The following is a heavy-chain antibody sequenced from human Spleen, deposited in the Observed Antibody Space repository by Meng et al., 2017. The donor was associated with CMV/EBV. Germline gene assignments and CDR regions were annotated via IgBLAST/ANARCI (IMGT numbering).Heavy chain of an antibody. CDR3: ARGSTWYNWFDT. V-gene: IGHV3-21*01. D-gene: IGHD6-13*01. CDR1: GVTFTSYN. J-gene: IGHJ5*02. Sequence: SCAASGVTFTSYNMNWVRQAPGKGLEWVASISGSTTYIFYAESLKGRFTISRDNAKNSVYLQMNSLRADDTAIYYCARGSTWYNWFDTWGQGILVTVSS. CDR2: ISGSTTYI.